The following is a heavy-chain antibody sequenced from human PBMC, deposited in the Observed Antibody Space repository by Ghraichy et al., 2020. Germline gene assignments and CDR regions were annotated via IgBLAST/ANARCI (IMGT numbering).Heavy chain of an antibody. Sequence: GGSLRLSCAASGFTFSSYAMSWVRQAPGKGLEWVSTISGSGGATYYADSVKGRFTISRDNFQKTLSLQMNSLRAEDTAVYYCAKGRESHGMVTSAFDYWGQGTLVTVSS. D-gene: IGHD5-18*01. J-gene: IGHJ4*02. CDR3: AKGRESHGMVTSAFDY. V-gene: IGHV3-23*01. CDR2: ISGSGGAT. CDR1: GFTFSSYA.